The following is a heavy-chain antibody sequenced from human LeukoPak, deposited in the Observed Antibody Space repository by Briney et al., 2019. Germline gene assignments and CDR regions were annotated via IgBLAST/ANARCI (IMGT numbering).Heavy chain of an antibody. Sequence: ASVRVSCTASGVSFRDYTINWVRQAPGQGREWMGAIIPISGTTNYAQRLQGRVTLTMDDSSTTAFMEMSSLRSEDTAVYYCASRFTARQLVPADYYHMDVWGKGTTVFVSS. V-gene: IGHV1-69*05. D-gene: IGHD6-13*01. CDR3: ASRFTARQLVPADYYHMDV. CDR2: IIPISGTT. J-gene: IGHJ6*03. CDR1: GVSFRDYT.